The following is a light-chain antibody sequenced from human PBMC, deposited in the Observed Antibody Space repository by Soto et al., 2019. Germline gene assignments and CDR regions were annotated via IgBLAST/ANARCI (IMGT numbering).Light chain of an antibody. CDR3: QQFIDGWT. J-gene: IGKJ1*01. V-gene: IGKV1-5*01. Sequence: DIQMTQSPSTLSASVGDRITITCRASQSVSRRLAWYQQKPGKAPKLLIYDASSLESGVPSRFSGRGSGTEFTLTISSLQPDDCATYYCQQFIDGWTFGQGTKVDIK. CDR2: DAS. CDR1: QSVSRR.